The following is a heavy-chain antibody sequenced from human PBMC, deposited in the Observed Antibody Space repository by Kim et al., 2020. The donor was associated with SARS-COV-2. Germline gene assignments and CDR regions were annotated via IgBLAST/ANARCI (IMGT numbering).Heavy chain of an antibody. J-gene: IGHJ4*02. V-gene: IGHV1-58*01. CDR1: GFTFTSSA. Sequence: SVKVSCKASGFTFTSSAVQWVRQARGQRLEWIGWIVVGSGNTNYAQKFQERVTITRDMSTSTAYMELSSLRSEDTAVYYCAADGGVVPAAIRFWEYYFDYWGQGTLVTVSS. CDR3: AADGGVVPAAIRFWEYYFDY. CDR2: IVVGSGNT. D-gene: IGHD2-2*02.